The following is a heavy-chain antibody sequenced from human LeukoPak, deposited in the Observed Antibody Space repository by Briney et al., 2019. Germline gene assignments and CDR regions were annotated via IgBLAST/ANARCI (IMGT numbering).Heavy chain of an antibody. D-gene: IGHD5-18*01. V-gene: IGHV1-69*05. J-gene: IGHJ5*02. CDR1: GGTFIIYA. Sequence: ASVRVSCKASGGTFIIYAISWVRQAPGQGGEWMGGIIPIFGTANYAQKFQGRVTITTDESTSTAYMELSSLRSEDTAVYYCARDGYAVRWGWFDPWGQGTLVTVSS. CDR2: IIPIFGTA. CDR3: ARDGYAVRWGWFDP.